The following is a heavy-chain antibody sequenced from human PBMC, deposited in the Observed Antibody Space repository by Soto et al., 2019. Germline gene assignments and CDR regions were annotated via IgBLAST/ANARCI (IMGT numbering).Heavy chain of an antibody. D-gene: IGHD4-4*01. CDR1: GYTLTELS. Sequence: ASVKVSCKVSGYTLTELSMHWVRQAPGKGLEWMGGFDPEDGETIYAQKFQGRVTMTEDTSTDTAYMELNSLRSEDTAVYYCATAFSNYGNYYYYMDVWGKGTTVTVSS. V-gene: IGHV1-24*01. J-gene: IGHJ6*03. CDR3: ATAFSNYGNYYYYMDV. CDR2: FDPEDGET.